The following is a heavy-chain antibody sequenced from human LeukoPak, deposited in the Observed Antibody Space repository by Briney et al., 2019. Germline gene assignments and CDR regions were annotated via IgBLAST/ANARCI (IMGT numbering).Heavy chain of an antibody. V-gene: IGHV4-61*01. Sequence: SETLSLTCTVSGGSVSSGSYYWSWIRQPPGKGLEWIGYIYYSGSTNYNPSLKSQVTISVDTSKNQFSLKLSSVTAADTAVYYCARVRYYYDSSGFSAYYFDYWGQGTLVTVSS. J-gene: IGHJ4*02. CDR3: ARVRYYYDSSGFSAYYFDY. D-gene: IGHD3-22*01. CDR2: IYYSGST. CDR1: GGSVSSGSYY.